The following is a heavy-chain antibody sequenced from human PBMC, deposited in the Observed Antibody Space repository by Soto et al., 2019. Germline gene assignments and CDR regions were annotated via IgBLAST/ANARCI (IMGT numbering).Heavy chain of an antibody. CDR1: GFIFSDSA. J-gene: IGHJ6*02. CDR2: IRSKSNFYAT. CDR3: TRPSYGDFAGYFSFGVDV. D-gene: IGHD4-17*01. V-gene: IGHV3-73*01. Sequence: VRLSCAASGFIFSDSAIHWVRQASGRGLEWVGRIRSKSNFYATTYGESVKGRFTISRDESKNTTYLQMSSLKTEDTAVYYCTRPSYGDFAGYFSFGVDVWGQGTTVTISS.